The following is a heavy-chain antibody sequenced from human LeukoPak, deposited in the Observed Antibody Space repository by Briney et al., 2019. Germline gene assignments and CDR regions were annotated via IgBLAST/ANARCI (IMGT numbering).Heavy chain of an antibody. J-gene: IGHJ3*02. V-gene: IGHV3-48*03. CDR3: AREESDAFDI. CDR2: ISSSGSTI. Sequence: GGSLRLSCAASGFTFSSYEMNWVRQAPGKGLEWVSYISSSGSTIYYADSVKGRFTISRDNAKNSLYLQMNSLRAEDTAVYYCAREESDAFDIWGQGTMVTVSS. CDR1: GFTFSSYE.